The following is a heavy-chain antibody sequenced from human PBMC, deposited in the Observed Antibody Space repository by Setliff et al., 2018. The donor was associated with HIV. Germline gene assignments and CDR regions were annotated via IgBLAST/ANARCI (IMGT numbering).Heavy chain of an antibody. V-gene: IGHV1-3*01. Sequence: GASVKVSCKTSGYTFTTYSLHWVRQAPGQSLEWMGGINVGNGDTKYSQDLQGRITITRDTSAHTAYMELSRLRSDDTAVYFCARGALLAVFDFDHWGHGTLVTVSS. J-gene: IGHJ4*01. CDR1: GYTFTTYS. D-gene: IGHD3-10*01. CDR3: ARGALLAVFDFDH. CDR2: INVGNGDT.